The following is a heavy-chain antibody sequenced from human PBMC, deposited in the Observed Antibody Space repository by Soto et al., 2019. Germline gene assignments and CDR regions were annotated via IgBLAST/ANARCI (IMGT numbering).Heavy chain of an antibody. CDR2: VNPDNHNT. Sequence: QVQLVQSGPEVKKPGASVKVSCEVSGYRFPSFGINWVRQAPGQGLEWVGWVNPDNHNTNYAQNLQHRVSLTTDTSTNTAFLELRDLTSGDTAVYYCARVRFGDAFDYWGQVTLVTVSS. V-gene: IGHV1-18*01. J-gene: IGHJ4*02. D-gene: IGHD4-17*01. CDR3: ARVRFGDAFDY. CDR1: GYRFPSFG.